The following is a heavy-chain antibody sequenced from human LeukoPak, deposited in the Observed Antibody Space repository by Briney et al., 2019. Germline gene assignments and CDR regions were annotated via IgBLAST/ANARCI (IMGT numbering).Heavy chain of an antibody. J-gene: IGHJ4*02. D-gene: IGHD3-22*01. CDR1: GASISSYY. V-gene: IGHV4-59*01. CDR2: IYYSGST. Sequence: SETLSLTCTVSGASISSYYWTWIRQPPGKGLEWIGDIYYSGSTNYNPSLKSRVTISVDTSKNQFSLKLSSVTAADTAVYYCARGGMGSYDSSGYPDYWGQGTLVTVSS. CDR3: ARGGMGSYDSSGYPDY.